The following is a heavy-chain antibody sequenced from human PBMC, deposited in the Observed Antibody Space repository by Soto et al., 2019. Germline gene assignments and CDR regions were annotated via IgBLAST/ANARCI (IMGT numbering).Heavy chain of an antibody. J-gene: IGHJ6*02. CDR2: ISHDGSND. Sequence: QGQLVESGGGAVQAGRSLRLSCAASRFAFSTYAMHWVRQAPGKGLEWVAVISHDGSNDFYADSVKGRFTISRDNSKNMLFLQMNNLRGEDTAVYYCARDVEKCYGLAVWGQGTAVTVSS. CDR3: ARDVEKCYGLAV. D-gene: IGHD1-1*01. CDR1: RFAFSTYA. V-gene: IGHV3-30-3*01.